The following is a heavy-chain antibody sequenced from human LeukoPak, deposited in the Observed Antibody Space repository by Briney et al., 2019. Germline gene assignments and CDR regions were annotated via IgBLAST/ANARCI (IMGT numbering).Heavy chain of an antibody. CDR2: IYHSGST. D-gene: IGHD6-19*01. J-gene: IGHJ3*02. V-gene: IGHV4-30-2*01. CDR3: ARQTAGRAFDI. Sequence: PSETLYLTCTLSGGSISSYSWSWIRQPPGKGLEWIGYIYHSGSTYYNPSLKSRVTISVDRSKYQFSLKLSSVTAADTAVYYCARQTAGRAFDIWGQGTMVTVSS. CDR1: GGSISSYS.